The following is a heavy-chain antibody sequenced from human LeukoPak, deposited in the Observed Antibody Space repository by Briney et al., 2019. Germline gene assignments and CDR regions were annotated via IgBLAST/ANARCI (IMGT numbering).Heavy chain of an antibody. CDR3: ASVRGRGFDY. D-gene: IGHD3-10*01. CDR2: INHSGST. Sequence: SETLSLTCAVYGGSFGGYYWSWIRQPPGKGLEWIGEINHSGSTNYNPSLKSRVTISVDTSKNQFSLKLSSVTAADTAVYYCASVRGRGFDYWGQGTLVTVPS. J-gene: IGHJ4*02. CDR1: GGSFGGYY. V-gene: IGHV4-34*01.